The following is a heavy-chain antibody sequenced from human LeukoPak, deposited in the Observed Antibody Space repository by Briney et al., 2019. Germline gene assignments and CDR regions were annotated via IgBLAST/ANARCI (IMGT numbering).Heavy chain of an antibody. V-gene: IGHV4-34*01. CDR3: ARRRGFTFDY. J-gene: IGHJ4*02. CDR2: INHSGST. Sequence: SETLSLTCAVYGGSFSGYYWSWIRRPPGKGLEWIGEINHSGSTNYNPSLKSRVTISVDTSKNQFSLKLSSVTAADTAVYYCARRRGFTFDYWGQGTLVTVSS. CDR1: GGSFSGYY.